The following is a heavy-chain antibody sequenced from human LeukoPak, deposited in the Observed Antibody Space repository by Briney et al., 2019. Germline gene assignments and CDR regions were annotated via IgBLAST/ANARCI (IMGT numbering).Heavy chain of an antibody. J-gene: IGHJ4*02. CDR1: GFTFSSYS. V-gene: IGHV3-21*01. D-gene: IGHD3-10*02. CDR2: ISSSSSYI. Sequence: GGSLRLSCAASGFTFSSYSMKWVRQAPGKGLEWVSFISSSSSYIYYADSVKGRFTISRDNAKNSLYLQMNSLRAEDTAVYYCARGAMFPYYFDYWGQGTLVTVSS. CDR3: ARGAMFPYYFDY.